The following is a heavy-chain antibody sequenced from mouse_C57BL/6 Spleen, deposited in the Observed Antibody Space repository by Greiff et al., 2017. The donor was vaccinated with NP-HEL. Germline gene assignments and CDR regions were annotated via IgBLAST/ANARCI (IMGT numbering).Heavy chain of an antibody. CDR1: GYTFTSYW. CDR3: ARGITTVVAIDY. CDR2: IDPNSGGT. V-gene: IGHV1-72*01. Sequence: QVQLKQSGAELVKPGASVKLSCKASGYTFTSYWMHWVKQRPGRGLEWIGRIDPNSGGTKYTEKFKSKATLTVDKPSSTAYMQLSSLTSEDSAVYYCARGITTVVAIDYWGQGTTLTVSS. D-gene: IGHD1-1*01. J-gene: IGHJ2*01.